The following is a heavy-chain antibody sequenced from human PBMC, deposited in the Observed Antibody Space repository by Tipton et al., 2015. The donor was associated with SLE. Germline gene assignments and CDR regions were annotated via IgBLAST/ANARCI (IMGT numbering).Heavy chain of an antibody. CDR1: GFDFDNFG. CDR2: INWRGENT. CDR3: ASSRGYGISSALDY. V-gene: IGHV3-20*04. Sequence: SLRLSCAASGFDFDNFGMSWVRQAPGKGLEWLSGINWRGENTAYADSVKGRFTISRDNAKNSLFLEMKSLTAEDSALYYCASSRGYGISSALDYWGQGTLVTVSS. D-gene: IGHD6-6*01. J-gene: IGHJ4*02.